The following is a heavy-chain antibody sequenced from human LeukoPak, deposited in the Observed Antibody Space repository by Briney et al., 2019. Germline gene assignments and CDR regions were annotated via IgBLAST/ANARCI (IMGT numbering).Heavy chain of an antibody. CDR2: ISASSSVI. J-gene: IGHJ4*02. V-gene: IGHV3-21*01. CDR3: ARDWGNWDFDY. D-gene: IGHD1-1*01. Sequence: GGSLRLSCAGSGFTFSSHTMHWVRQAPGKGLQWVSSISASSSVIYYADSVKGRFTISRDNARNSLFLQMRRLRAEDTAVYYCARDWGNWDFDYWGQGTLVSVSA. CDR1: GFTFSSHT.